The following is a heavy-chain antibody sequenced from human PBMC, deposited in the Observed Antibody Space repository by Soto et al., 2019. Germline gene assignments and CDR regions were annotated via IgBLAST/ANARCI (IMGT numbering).Heavy chain of an antibody. CDR3: ARESWEPNLNWFDP. Sequence: EVQLVESGGGLVQPGGSLRLSCAASGFTISSYSMNWVRQAPGKGLEWVSYISSSSSTIYYADSVKGRFTISRDNAKNSLYLQMNSLRDEDTAVYYCARESWEPNLNWFDPWGQGTLVTVSS. CDR2: ISSSSSTI. CDR1: GFTISSYS. J-gene: IGHJ5*02. D-gene: IGHD1-26*01. V-gene: IGHV3-48*02.